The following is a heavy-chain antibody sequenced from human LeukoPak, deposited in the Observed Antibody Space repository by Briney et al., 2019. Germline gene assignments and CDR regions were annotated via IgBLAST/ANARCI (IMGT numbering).Heavy chain of an antibody. CDR1: GYFISSGYY. Sequence: SETLSLTCAVSGYFISSGYYWGWIRQTPGKGLEWIWSIQNSGFTNYNPSLKGPVNLSINTSKNQFALKLSSVAAADTAVYYCAWKYYFDSSGYFYVDSWGQRTLVTVSS. J-gene: IGHJ4*02. D-gene: IGHD3-22*01. CDR2: IQNSGFT. V-gene: IGHV4-38-2*01. CDR3: AWKYYFDSSGYFYVDS.